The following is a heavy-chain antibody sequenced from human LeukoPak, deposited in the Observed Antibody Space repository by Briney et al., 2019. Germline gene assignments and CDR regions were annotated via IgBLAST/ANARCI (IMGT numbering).Heavy chain of an antibody. CDR2: IWYDGSNK. CDR1: AFTFSSYG. J-gene: IGHJ1*01. CDR3: ARDRSGYFQN. Sequence: GRSLRLSCAASAFTFSSYGMHWVRQAPGKGLEWVAVIWYDGSNKYYADSVKGRFTISRDNSKNTLYLQMNSLRAEDTAVYYCARDRSGYFQNWGQGTLVTVSS. V-gene: IGHV3-33*01. D-gene: IGHD3-3*01.